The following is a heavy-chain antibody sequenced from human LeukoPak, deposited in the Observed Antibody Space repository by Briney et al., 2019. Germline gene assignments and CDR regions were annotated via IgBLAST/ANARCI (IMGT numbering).Heavy chain of an antibody. CDR2: ITTSDGNT. V-gene: IGHV3-23*01. Sequence: AGGSLRLSCAASGFTFSSYTMSWVRQAPGKGLEGVSTITTSDGNTYYADSVKGRFTISRDNSKNTLYLQMNGLRDEDTAVYYCAKHRFESGGYHSTDWGQGTLVTVSS. D-gene: IGHD3-22*01. J-gene: IGHJ1*01. CDR3: AKHRFESGGYHSTD. CDR1: GFTFSSYT.